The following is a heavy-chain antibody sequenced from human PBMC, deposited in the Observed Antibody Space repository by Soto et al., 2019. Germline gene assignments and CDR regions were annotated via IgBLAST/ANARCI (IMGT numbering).Heavy chain of an antibody. CDR1: GGTCSSYA. V-gene: IGHV1-69*13. CDR3: ARPYGSGTNGMDV. Sequence: GASVKVSCKASGGTCSSYAISWVRQAPGQGLEWRGGIIPIFGTANYAQKFQGRVTITADESTSTAYMELSSLRSEDTAVYYCARPYGSGTNGMDVWGQGTTVTVSS. CDR2: IIPIFGTA. J-gene: IGHJ6*02. D-gene: IGHD3-10*01.